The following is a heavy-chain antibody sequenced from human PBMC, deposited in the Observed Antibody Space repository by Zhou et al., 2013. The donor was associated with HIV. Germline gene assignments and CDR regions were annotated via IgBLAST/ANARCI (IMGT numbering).Heavy chain of an antibody. J-gene: IGHJ6*03. Sequence: QVQLVQSGAEVKKPGSSVKVSCKASGGTFSSYAISWVRQAPGQGLEWMGRIIPILGIANYAQKFQGRVTITADKSTSTAYMELSSLRSEDTAVYYCARISNSGAAGGNYYYYYMDVWGKGTTGHRLL. CDR3: ARISNSGAAGGNYYYYYMDV. V-gene: IGHV1-69*04. CDR2: IIPILGIA. CDR1: GGTFSSYA. D-gene: IGHD6-19*01.